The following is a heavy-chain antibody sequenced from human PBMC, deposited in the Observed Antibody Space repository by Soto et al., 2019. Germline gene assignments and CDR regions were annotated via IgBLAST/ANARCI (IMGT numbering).Heavy chain of an antibody. CDR2: IYYSGST. CDR1: GGSVSSGSYY. CDR3: ATLAAAGPTGWFDP. V-gene: IGHV4-61*01. J-gene: IGHJ5*02. D-gene: IGHD6-13*01. Sequence: PSETLSLTCTVSGGSVSSGSYYWSWIRQPPGKGLEWIGYIYYSGSTNYNPSLKSRVTISVDTSKNQFSLKLSSVTAADTAVYYCATLAAAGPTGWFDPWGQGTPVTVSS.